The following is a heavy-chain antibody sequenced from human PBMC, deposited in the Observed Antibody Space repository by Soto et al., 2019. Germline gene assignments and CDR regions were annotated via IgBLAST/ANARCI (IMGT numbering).Heavy chain of an antibody. D-gene: IGHD2-15*01. CDR1: GFTFSSYA. CDR2: ISGSGGST. Sequence: EVQLLESGGGLVQPGGSLRLSCAASGFTFSSYAMSWVRQAPGKGLEWVSAISGSGGSTYYADSVKGRFTISRDNSKNTLYLQMNSLRAEDTAVYYCAKDAPLSYCSGGSCYGSWFDPWGQGTLVTVSS. CDR3: AKDAPLSYCSGGSCYGSWFDP. V-gene: IGHV3-23*01. J-gene: IGHJ5*02.